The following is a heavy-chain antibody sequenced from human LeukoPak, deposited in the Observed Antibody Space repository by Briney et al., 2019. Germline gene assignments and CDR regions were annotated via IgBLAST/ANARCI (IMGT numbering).Heavy chain of an antibody. CDR3: ATSRYSGSYSIS. D-gene: IGHD1-26*01. V-gene: IGHV4-39*07. CDR1: GGSISSSSYY. Sequence: SETLSLTCTVSGGSISSSSYYWGWIRQPPGKGLEWIGSIYYSGSTYYNPSLKSRVTISLDTSKNQFSLKLSSVTAADAAVYYCATSRYSGSYSISWGQGTRVTVSS. CDR2: IYYSGST. J-gene: IGHJ4*02.